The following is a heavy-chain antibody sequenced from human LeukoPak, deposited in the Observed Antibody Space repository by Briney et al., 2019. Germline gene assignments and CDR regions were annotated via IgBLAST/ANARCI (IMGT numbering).Heavy chain of an antibody. CDR1: GYTFTGYY. V-gene: IGHV1-2*02. Sequence: ASVKVSCKASGYTFTGYYMHWVRQAPGQGLEWMGWINPNSGGTNYAQKFQGRVTMTRDTSVSTAYMELSRLRSDDTAVYYCARSMVRGFSCYMDVWGKGTTVTVSS. CDR3: ARSMVRGFSCYMDV. CDR2: INPNSGGT. J-gene: IGHJ6*03. D-gene: IGHD3-10*01.